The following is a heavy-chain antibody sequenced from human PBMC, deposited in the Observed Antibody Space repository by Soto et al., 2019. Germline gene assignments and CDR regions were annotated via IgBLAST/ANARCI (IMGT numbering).Heavy chain of an antibody. CDR2: INSDGSST. D-gene: IGHD1-26*01. J-gene: IGHJ6*03. CDR1: GFTFSSYW. V-gene: IGHV3-74*01. CDR3: AREPNSVMLGATYYYYYYYMDV. Sequence: GGSLRLSCAASGFTFSSYWMHWVRQAPGKGLVWVSRINSDGSSTSYADSVKGRFTISRDNAKNTLYLQLNSVTPEDTAVYYCAREPNSVMLGATYYYYYYYMDVWGKGTTVTVSS.